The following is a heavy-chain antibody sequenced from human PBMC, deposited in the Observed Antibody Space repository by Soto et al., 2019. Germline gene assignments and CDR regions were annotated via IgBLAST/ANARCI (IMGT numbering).Heavy chain of an antibody. D-gene: IGHD3-22*01. Sequence: GESLKISCRTSGYRFTSYWIAWVRQMPGKGLEWMGIIFPSDSDTRYSPSFQGQVTISADRSTSTVFLQWASLKASDTAVYFCARKDKSGYFNWFHPWGQGTPVPVSP. J-gene: IGHJ5*02. CDR3: ARKDKSGYFNWFHP. V-gene: IGHV5-51*01. CDR2: IFPSDSDT. CDR1: GYRFTSYW.